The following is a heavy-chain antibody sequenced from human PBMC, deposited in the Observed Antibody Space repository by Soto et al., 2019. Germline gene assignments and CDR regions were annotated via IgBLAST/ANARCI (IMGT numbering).Heavy chain of an antibody. CDR2: INPSVGST. D-gene: IGHD4-17*01. Sequence: ASVKVSCKASGYTFTSYYMHWVRQAPGQGLEWMGRINPSVGSTNYAQKFQGRVTMTTDKSTSTAYMELSSLRSEDTAVYYCARGGIYGDQHWGQGTLVTVS. CDR3: ARGGIYGDQH. CDR1: GYTFTSYY. J-gene: IGHJ4*02. V-gene: IGHV1-46*01.